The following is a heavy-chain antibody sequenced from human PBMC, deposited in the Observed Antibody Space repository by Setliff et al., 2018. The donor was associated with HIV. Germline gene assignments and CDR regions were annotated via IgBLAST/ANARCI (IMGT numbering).Heavy chain of an antibody. Sequence: SETLSLTCAVSGYSIRSGYYWGWIRQPPGKGLEWIGSIYHSGSTYYNPSLKSRVTISVDPSKNQFSLKLSSVTAADTAVYYCARSDSGYRSSWAPFDIWGQGTMVTVSS. CDR2: IYHSGST. CDR3: ARSDSGYRSSWAPFDI. V-gene: IGHV4-38-2*01. CDR1: GYSIRSGYY. D-gene: IGHD6-13*01. J-gene: IGHJ3*02.